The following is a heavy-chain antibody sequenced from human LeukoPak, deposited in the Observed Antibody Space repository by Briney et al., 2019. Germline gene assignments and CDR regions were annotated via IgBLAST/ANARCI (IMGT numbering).Heavy chain of an antibody. CDR1: GFPFSSRW. Sequence: GGSLRLSCTSSGFPFSSRWMHWVRQAPGKGLEWVAIISYDGSNKYYADSVKGRFTISRDNSKNTLYLQMNSLRAEDTAVYYCARDYGGVVGTTQPGLSFDYWGQGTLVTVSS. J-gene: IGHJ4*02. CDR2: ISYDGSNK. V-gene: IGHV3-30-3*01. D-gene: IGHD1-26*01. CDR3: ARDYGGVVGTTQPGLSFDY.